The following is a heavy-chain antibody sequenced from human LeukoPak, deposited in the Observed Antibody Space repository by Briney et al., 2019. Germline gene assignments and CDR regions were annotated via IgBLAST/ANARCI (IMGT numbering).Heavy chain of an antibody. V-gene: IGHV1-8*03. Sequence: GASVKVSCKASGYTFTSYDINWVRQATGQGLEWMGWMNPNSGNTGYAQKFQGRVTITRNTSISTAYMELSSLRSEDTAVYYCARGPRGRAAAGTSSDYWGQGTQVTVSS. J-gene: IGHJ4*02. CDR2: MNPNSGNT. CDR1: GYTFTSYD. D-gene: IGHD6-13*01. CDR3: ARGPRGRAAAGTSSDY.